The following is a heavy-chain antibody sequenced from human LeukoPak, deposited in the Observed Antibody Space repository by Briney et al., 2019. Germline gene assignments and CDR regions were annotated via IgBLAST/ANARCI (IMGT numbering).Heavy chain of an antibody. CDR1: GFTFDDYA. V-gene: IGHV3-43*02. Sequence: PGRSLRLSCAASGFTFDDYAMHWVSQSPGKGLEWDSLISGHGDLSDYADSVKGRFTISRDNSKNSLYLQMNSLRSEDTALYYCAKAQFSSGSYPNYYYYGMDVWGQGTTVTVSS. D-gene: IGHD3-22*01. CDR2: ISGHGDLS. CDR3: AKAQFSSGSYPNYYYYGMDV. J-gene: IGHJ6*02.